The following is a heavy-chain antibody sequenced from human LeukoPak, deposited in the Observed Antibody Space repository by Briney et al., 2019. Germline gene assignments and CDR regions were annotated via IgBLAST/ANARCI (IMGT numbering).Heavy chain of an antibody. Sequence: ASVKVSCKTSGYTFTDYFVHWVRQAPGQGLEWMGWINPNSGGTEYAQKFLGRVTMTRDTSISTAYMELSRLRSDDTAVYFCAREYYYDSSGYSVDYYYYGMDVWGQGTTVTVSS. CDR1: GYTFTDYF. J-gene: IGHJ6*02. V-gene: IGHV1-2*02. D-gene: IGHD3-22*01. CDR3: AREYYYDSSGYSVDYYYYGMDV. CDR2: INPNSGGT.